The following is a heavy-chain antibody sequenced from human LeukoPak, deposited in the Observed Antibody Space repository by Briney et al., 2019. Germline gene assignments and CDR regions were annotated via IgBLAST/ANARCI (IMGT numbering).Heavy chain of an antibody. V-gene: IGHV4-39*01. D-gene: IGHD1-7*01. Sequence: PSETLSLTCTVSGGSISSSPHWWAWVRQPPGKGLEWIGTIYYTGSTFYHPSFESRVTISADTSRNQLSLKLTSVTAADTAVYYCARRTYGIGFDYWGQGSMVTVSS. CDR1: GGSISSSPHW. CDR2: IYYTGST. J-gene: IGHJ4*02. CDR3: ARRTYGIGFDY.